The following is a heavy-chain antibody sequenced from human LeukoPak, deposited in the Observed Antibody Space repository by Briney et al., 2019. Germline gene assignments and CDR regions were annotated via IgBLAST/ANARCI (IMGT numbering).Heavy chain of an antibody. D-gene: IGHD3-9*01. CDR1: GYTFTCYY. CDR2: INPNSGGT. J-gene: IGHJ4*02. CDR3: ARTDILTAYYKKELYYFDY. V-gene: IGHV1-2*02. Sequence: GASVKVSCKASGYTFTCYYMHWVRQAPGQGLEWMGWINPNSGGTNYAQKFQGRVTMTRDTSISTAYMELSRLRSEDTAVYYCARTDILTAYYKKELYYFDYWGQGTLVTVSS.